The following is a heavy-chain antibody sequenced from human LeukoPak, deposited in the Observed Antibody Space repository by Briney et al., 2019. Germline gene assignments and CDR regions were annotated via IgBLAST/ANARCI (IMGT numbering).Heavy chain of an antibody. D-gene: IGHD1-7*01. CDR3: AKDRTGTLEPNNWFDP. V-gene: IGHV3-30*02. CDR1: GFSFSSYG. Sequence: GGSLRPSCAASGFSFSSYGMHWVRQAPGKGLEWVAFIRYDGSNKYYGDSVKGRFTISRDNSKNTLYMQMNSLRAEDTAVYYCAKDRTGTLEPNNWFDPWGQGTLVTVSS. CDR2: IRYDGSNK. J-gene: IGHJ5*02.